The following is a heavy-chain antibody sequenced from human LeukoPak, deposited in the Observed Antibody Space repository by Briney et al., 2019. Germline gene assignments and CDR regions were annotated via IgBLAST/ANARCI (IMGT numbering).Heavy chain of an antibody. CDR2: ISSSSSYI. CDR1: GFTFSSYS. J-gene: IGHJ6*03. D-gene: IGHD6-13*01. CDR3: ARVHSSSWAMDV. V-gene: IGHV3-21*01. Sequence: GGSLRLSCAASGFTFSSYSMNWVRQAPGKGLEWVSSISSSSSYIYYADSVKGRFTISRDNAKNSLYLQMNSLRAEDTAVYYCARVHSSSWAMDVWGKGTTVTI.